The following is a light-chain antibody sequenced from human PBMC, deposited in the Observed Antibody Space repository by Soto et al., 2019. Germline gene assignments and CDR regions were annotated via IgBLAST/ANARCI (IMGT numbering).Light chain of an antibody. CDR1: QGIGDT. V-gene: IGKV3-15*01. CDR3: QPYNNWPRT. CDR2: DTS. Sequence: EVVMRQSPATLSVSPGEAATLSCRASQGIGDTLAWYQHKPGQTPRLLIDDTSTRATRVPTRFSGSRSGAEFTLPINSLQSEDFAVYYCQPYNNWPRTFGGGTQVQIK. J-gene: IGKJ4*01.